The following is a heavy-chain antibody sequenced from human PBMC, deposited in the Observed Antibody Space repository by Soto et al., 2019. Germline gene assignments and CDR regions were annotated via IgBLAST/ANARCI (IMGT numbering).Heavy chain of an antibody. D-gene: IGHD6-13*01. CDR2: ITNNGAGT. V-gene: IGHV3-23*01. J-gene: IGHJ4*02. Sequence: VHLLESGGGLVQPGESLRLSCGASGFTFSSCVMTWVRQAPGKELEWVSSITNNGAGTHYADSVKGRSTISRDNSKNAVFLQMNNLRAEDTAVYYCAKGLNNGRWYAADWGQGTLVTVSS. CDR3: AKGLNNGRWYAAD. CDR1: GFTFSSCV.